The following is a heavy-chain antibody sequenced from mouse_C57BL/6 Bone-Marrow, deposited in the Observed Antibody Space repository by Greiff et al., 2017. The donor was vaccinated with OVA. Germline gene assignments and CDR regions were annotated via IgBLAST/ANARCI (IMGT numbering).Heavy chain of an antibody. D-gene: IGHD1-1*01. V-gene: IGHV2-5*01. CDR1: GFSLTSYG. J-gene: IGHJ1*03. CDR2: IWRGGST. CDR3: RTYYYGSRSYWYFDV. Sequence: VQLQQSGPGLVQPSQSLSITCTVSGFSLTSYGVHWVRQSPGKGLEWLGVIWRGGSTDYNAAFMSRLSITKDNSKSQVFFKMNSLQADDTAIYYCRTYYYGSRSYWYFDVWGTGTTVTVSS.